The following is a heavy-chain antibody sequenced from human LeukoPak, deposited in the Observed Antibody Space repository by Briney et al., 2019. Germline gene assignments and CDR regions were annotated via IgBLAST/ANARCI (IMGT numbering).Heavy chain of an antibody. Sequence: SETLSLTCAVYGGSFSGYYWSWIRQPPGKGLEWIGEINHSGSTNYNPSLKSRVTISLDTSENHFSLKLSSVTAADTAVYYCASEQLWLQDFDYWGQGTLVTVSS. J-gene: IGHJ4*02. CDR2: INHSGST. CDR1: GGSFSGYY. D-gene: IGHD5-18*01. V-gene: IGHV4-34*01. CDR3: ASEQLWLQDFDY.